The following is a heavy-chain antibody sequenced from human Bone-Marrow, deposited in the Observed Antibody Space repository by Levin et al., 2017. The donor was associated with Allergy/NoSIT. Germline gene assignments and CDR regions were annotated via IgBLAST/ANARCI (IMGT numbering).Heavy chain of an antibody. CDR3: VGEHGRH. CDR2: ISSGSGITT. CDR1: GFTFSNSE. J-gene: IGHJ4*02. D-gene: IGHD1-26*01. Sequence: QPGGSLRLSCAVSGFTFSNSEMNWVRQAPGKGLERIAYISSGSGITTYYPESVRGRFTISRDNSKNSLYLQMNSLRAEDTAVYYCVGEHGRHWGQGTLVTVSS. V-gene: IGHV3-48*03.